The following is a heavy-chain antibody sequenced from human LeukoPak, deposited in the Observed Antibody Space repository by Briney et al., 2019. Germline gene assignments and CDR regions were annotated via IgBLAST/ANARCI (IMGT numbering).Heavy chain of an antibody. D-gene: IGHD3-10*01. CDR3: ARDGRPSYYYGSGSSSTPYYYYGMDV. V-gene: IGHV1-46*01. J-gene: IGHJ6*02. CDR1: GYTFTGYY. CDR2: INPSSGTT. Sequence: GASVKVSCKASGYTFTGYYMHWVRQAPRQGLEWMGIINPSSGTTNYAQKFQGSVTLTRDTSASTVYMELSSLRSEDTAVYYCARDGRPSYYYGSGSSSTPYYYYGMDVWGQGTTVTVSS.